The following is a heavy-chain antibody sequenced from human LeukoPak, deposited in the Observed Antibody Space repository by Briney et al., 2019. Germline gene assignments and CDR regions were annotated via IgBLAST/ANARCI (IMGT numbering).Heavy chain of an antibody. CDR2: IRYDGSNK. Sequence: PGGSLRLSCAASGFTFSSYGMHWVRQAPGKGLEWVAFIRYDGSNKYYADSVKGRFTISRDNSKNTLYLQMNSLRAEDTAVYYCAKFGYDILTGYQDWGQGTLDTVSS. V-gene: IGHV3-30*02. CDR1: GFTFSSYG. CDR3: AKFGYDILTGYQD. J-gene: IGHJ4*02. D-gene: IGHD3-9*01.